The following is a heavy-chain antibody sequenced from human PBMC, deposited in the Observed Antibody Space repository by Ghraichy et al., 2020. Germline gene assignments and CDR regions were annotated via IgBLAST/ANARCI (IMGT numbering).Heavy chain of an antibody. CDR2: IKQDGSEK. D-gene: IGHD2-21*01. CDR3: ARASGWVIDY. CDR1: GFTLSDYW. J-gene: IGHJ4*02. Sequence: GESLNISCAASGFTLSDYWMNWVRQAPGKGPEWVAIIKQDGSEKHYVDSVKGRFTISRDNAKNSLHLQMNSLRVDDTAVYYCARASGWVIDYWGQGTLVTVSS. V-gene: IGHV3-7*04.